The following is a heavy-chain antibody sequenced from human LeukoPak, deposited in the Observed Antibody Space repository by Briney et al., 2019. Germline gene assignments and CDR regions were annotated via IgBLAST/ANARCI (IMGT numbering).Heavy chain of an antibody. Sequence: GGSLRLSCGASGFTFSKHGMNWVRQAPGKGLEWLSGVSPPGGGTYYAASVKGRFTISRDDSKNTLSLQMNSLRADDTAVYYCAKDRPYISSWYGCSTPWGQGTLVTVSS. CDR1: GFTFSKHG. D-gene: IGHD6-13*01. J-gene: IGHJ5*02. V-gene: IGHV3-23*01. CDR2: VSPPGGGT. CDR3: AKDRPYISSWYGCSTP.